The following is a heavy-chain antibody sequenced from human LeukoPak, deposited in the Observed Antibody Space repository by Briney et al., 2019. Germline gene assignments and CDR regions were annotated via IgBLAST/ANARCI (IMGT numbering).Heavy chain of an antibody. CDR1: GFTFSSYN. J-gene: IGHJ4*02. Sequence: PGGSLRLSCAASGFTFSSYNMNWVRQAPGKGLEWVSSISSSSTYKYYADSVKGRFTIPRDNTKNSLYLQIHSLTAEDTAVYYCVRRSSALAYYFDYWGQGTLVTVSS. CDR3: VRRSSALAYYFDY. D-gene: IGHD3-16*01. CDR2: ISSSSTYK. V-gene: IGHV3-21*01.